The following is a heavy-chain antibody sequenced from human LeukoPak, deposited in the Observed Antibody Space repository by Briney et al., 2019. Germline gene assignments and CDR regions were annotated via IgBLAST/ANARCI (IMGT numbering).Heavy chain of an antibody. CDR2: ISAYNGNT. CDR3: ARDEPYSSSWLTFDY. D-gene: IGHD6-13*01. J-gene: IGHJ4*02. V-gene: IGHV1-18*01. CDR1: GYTFTSYG. Sequence: GASVKVSCKASGYTFTSYGISWVRQAPGQGLEWMGWISAYNGNTNYAQKLQGRVTMTTDTSTSTAYMELRSLRSDDTAVYYCARDEPYSSSWLTFDYWGQGTLVTVSS.